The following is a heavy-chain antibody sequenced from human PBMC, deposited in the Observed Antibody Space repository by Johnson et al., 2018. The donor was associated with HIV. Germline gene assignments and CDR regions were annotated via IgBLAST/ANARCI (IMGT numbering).Heavy chain of an antibody. CDR3: ARGAWSYCGGDCYGYPPDAFDI. CDR1: GFTFSSYW. Sequence: VQLVESGGGLVQPGGSLRLSCAASGFTFSSYWMHWVRQAPGKGLVWVSRITSDGRSTRYADSVKGRFTVSIDNAKNKLYRQMNSLRAEDTAVYYCARGAWSYCGGDCYGYPPDAFDIWGQGTMATVSS. V-gene: IGHV3-74*01. J-gene: IGHJ3*02. D-gene: IGHD2-21*02. CDR2: ITSDGRST.